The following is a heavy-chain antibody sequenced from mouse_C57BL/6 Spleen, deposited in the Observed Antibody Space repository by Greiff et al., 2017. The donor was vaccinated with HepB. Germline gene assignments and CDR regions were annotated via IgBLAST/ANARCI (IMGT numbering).Heavy chain of an antibody. CDR2: ISSGSSTI. CDR1: GFTFSDYG. CDR3: AVWLLRAMDY. Sequence: DVMLVESGGGLVKPGGSLKLSCAASGFTFSDYGMHWVRQAPEKGLEWVAYISSGSSTIYYADTVKGRSTITRDNATNTLFLQMTSLRSEDTAMYYCAVWLLRAMDYWGQGTSVTVSS. J-gene: IGHJ4*01. V-gene: IGHV5-17*01. D-gene: IGHD2-3*01.